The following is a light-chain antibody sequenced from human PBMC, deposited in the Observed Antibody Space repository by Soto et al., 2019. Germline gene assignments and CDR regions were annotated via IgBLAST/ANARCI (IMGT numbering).Light chain of an antibody. J-gene: IGLJ2*01. Sequence: QSALTQPASVSGSPGQPITMSCTGASSDIGGYNYVSWYRQDPGKAPKLIIYEVTNRPSGVSTRFSGSKSGNTASLTISGLQTEDEADYYCCSYTSSGTPVFGGGTKVTVL. CDR2: EVT. CDR1: SSDIGGYNY. V-gene: IGLV2-14*01. CDR3: CSYTSSGTPV.